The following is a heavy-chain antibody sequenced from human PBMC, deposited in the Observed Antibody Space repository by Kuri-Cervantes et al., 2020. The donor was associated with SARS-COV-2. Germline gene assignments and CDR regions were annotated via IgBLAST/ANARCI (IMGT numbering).Heavy chain of an antibody. Sequence: ASVKVSCKASGYTFTGYYMHWVRQAPGQGLEWMGWINPNSGGTNYAQKFQGRVTMTRDTSISTAYMELSRLRSDDTAVYYCARGDCSSTSCYKSYYYYYMDVRGKGTTVTVSS. CDR1: GYTFTGYY. D-gene: IGHD2-2*02. CDR3: ARGDCSSTSCYKSYYYYYMDV. CDR2: INPNSGGT. J-gene: IGHJ6*03. V-gene: IGHV1-2*02.